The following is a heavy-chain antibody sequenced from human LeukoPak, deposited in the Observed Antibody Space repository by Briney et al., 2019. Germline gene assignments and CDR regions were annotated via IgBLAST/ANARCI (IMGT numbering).Heavy chain of an antibody. V-gene: IGHV1-18*01. J-gene: IGHJ5*02. CDR2: ISAYNGNT. Sequence: ASVKVSCKASGYTFTSYGISWVRQAPGQGLEWMGWISAYNGNTNYVQKLQGRVTMTTDTSTSTAYMELRSLRSDDTAVYYCATCMVGEPWWFDPWGQGTLVTVSS. CDR1: GYTFTSYG. CDR3: ATCMVGEPWWFDP. D-gene: IGHD2-15*01.